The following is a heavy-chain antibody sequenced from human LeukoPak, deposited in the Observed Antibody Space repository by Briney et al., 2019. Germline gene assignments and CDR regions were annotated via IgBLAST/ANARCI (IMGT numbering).Heavy chain of an antibody. Sequence: GGSLRLSCAASGFTFEDYGMNWVRQAPGKGLEWVSGISWIGGSTAYADSVKGRFTISRDNAKNSLYLQMNSLRAEDTAVYYCARDQTGDNWFDPWGQGTLVTVSS. J-gene: IGHJ5*02. CDR1: GFTFEDYG. CDR3: ARDQTGDNWFDP. D-gene: IGHD2-8*02. V-gene: IGHV3-20*04. CDR2: ISWIGGST.